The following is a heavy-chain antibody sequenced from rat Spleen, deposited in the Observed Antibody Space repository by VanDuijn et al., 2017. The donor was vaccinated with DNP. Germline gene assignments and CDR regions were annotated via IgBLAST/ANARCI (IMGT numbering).Heavy chain of an antibody. Sequence: EVQLVESGGGPVQPGRSLKLSCIASGFIFSNYWMTWIRQAPGKGLEWVASITKTGDSTYYSDSVKGRFSISRDNAQSTLYLQVNSLRSEDPATYYCTSNPHITTAAPFDYWGQGVTVTVSS. CDR3: TSNPHITTAAPFDY. V-gene: IGHV5-31*01. CDR2: ITKTGDST. D-gene: IGHD1-2*01. J-gene: IGHJ2*01. CDR1: GFIFSNYW.